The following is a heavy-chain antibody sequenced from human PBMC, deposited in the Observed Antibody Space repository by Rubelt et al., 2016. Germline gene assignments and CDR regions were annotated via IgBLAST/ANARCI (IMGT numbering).Heavy chain of an antibody. CDR3: ARDIGGVGMSY. D-gene: IGHD3-16*01. CDR2: ISGIGTYT. V-gene: IGHV3-23*01. J-gene: IGHJ4*02. Sequence: VRQAPGKGLEWVSAISGIGTYTYYADSVKGRFSISRDNSKNTLYLRLNSLRAEDTAMYYCARDIGGVGMSYWGQGSLVTVSS.